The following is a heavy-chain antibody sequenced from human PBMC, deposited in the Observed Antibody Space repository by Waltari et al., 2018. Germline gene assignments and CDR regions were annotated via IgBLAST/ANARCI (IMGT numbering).Heavy chain of an antibody. V-gene: IGHV3-9*01. D-gene: IGHD6-19*01. J-gene: IGHJ4*02. CDR2: ISWNSVRT. Sequence: EVQLVESGGDFVQPGRSLRLSCVASGFTIDDSAMHWVRQVSVKGLEWVSGISWNSVRTDYADSVKGRFTGARDNAKNSLFLEMNSRRVEDTAFYYCASVIALAGARPAYWGQGTLVTVSS. CDR3: ASVIALAGARPAY. CDR1: GFTIDDSA.